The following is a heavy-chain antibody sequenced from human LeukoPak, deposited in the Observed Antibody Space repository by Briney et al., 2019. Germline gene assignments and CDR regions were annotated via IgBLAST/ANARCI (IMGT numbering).Heavy chain of an antibody. CDR1: GGTFSNFF. CDR2: IYHSGST. J-gene: IGHJ3*02. CDR3: ARGGAVNGFDI. D-gene: IGHD6-19*01. V-gene: IGHV4-34*01. Sequence: PSETLSLTCGVSGGTFSNFFWTWIRQTPGKGLEWIGQIYHSGSTGYNPSLKSRVTISVDTSKTHFSLNLTSVTAADTAVYYCARGGAVNGFDIWGQGTRVTVSS.